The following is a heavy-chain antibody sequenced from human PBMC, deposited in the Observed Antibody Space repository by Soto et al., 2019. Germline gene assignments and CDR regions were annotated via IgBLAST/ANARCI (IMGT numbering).Heavy chain of an antibody. CDR1: GYTFTSYG. D-gene: IGHD6-13*01. CDR2: INAANGDT. Sequence: KVSCKASGYTFTSYGIHWVRQAPGQRLEWMGWINAANGDTKYSPKFQGRVTITRDTSASTAYMELSSLRSEDTAVYYCVRRHVSATGIDWFDPWGQGTLVTVAS. J-gene: IGHJ5*02. V-gene: IGHV1-3*01. CDR3: VRRHVSATGIDWFDP.